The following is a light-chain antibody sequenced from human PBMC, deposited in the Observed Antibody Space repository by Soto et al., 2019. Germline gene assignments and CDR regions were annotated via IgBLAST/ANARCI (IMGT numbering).Light chain of an antibody. Sequence: EIVLTPSPGTLSLSPGESATLSCRASQYVSVRFLAWYQQKPGQAPRLLIYGASTRATGIPARFSGSGSGTEFTLTISSLQSEDFAVYYCQQYNNWLEWTFGQGTKVGIK. CDR3: QQYNNWLEWT. CDR2: GAS. CDR1: QYVSVRF. V-gene: IGKV3-15*01. J-gene: IGKJ1*01.